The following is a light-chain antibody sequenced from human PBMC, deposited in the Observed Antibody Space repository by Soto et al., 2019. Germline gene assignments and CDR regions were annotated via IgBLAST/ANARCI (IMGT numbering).Light chain of an antibody. J-gene: IGKJ5*01. CDR1: QSVSSY. CDR3: QQYGSSLIT. Sequence: EVVLTQSPATLSLSPGERATLSCRASQSVSSYLAWYQQKPGQAPRLLMYGASSRATGIPDRFSGSGSGTDFTLTISRLEPEDFAMYYCQQYGSSLITFGQGTRLEIK. V-gene: IGKV3-20*01. CDR2: GAS.